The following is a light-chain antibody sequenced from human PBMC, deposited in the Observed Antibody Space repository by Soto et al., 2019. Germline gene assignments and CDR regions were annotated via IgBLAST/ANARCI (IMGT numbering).Light chain of an antibody. V-gene: IGLV2-23*01. CDR3: CSYAGSSTYV. Sequence: QSVRAQPASVSGSPGQSITIPCTGTSSDVGSYNLVSWYQQHPGKAPKLMIYEGSKRPSGVSNRFSGSKSGNTASLTISGLQAEDEADYYCCSYAGSSTYVFGTGTKVTVL. CDR2: EGS. J-gene: IGLJ1*01. CDR1: SSDVGSYNL.